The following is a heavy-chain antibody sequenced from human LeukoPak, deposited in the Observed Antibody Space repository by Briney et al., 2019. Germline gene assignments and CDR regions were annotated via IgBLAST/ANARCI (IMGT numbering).Heavy chain of an antibody. CDR2: INGDGYA. V-gene: IGHV3-23*01. J-gene: IGHJ4*02. Sequence: GGSLRLSCAASRFTLRNYAMTWVRQAPGKGLEWVSSINGDGYAWYADSVKGRFTISRDNSKNTLYLQMNSLRAEDTAVYYCARASSSVASDFDYWGQGTLVTVSS. CDR1: RFTLRNYA. CDR3: ARASSSVASDFDY. D-gene: IGHD4-23*01.